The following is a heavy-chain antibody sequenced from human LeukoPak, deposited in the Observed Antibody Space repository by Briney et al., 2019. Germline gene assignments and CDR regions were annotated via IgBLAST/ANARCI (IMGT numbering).Heavy chain of an antibody. CDR3: WNGCSSVSCYILSDAFDF. CDR1: GGTFSSYA. Sequence: SVKVSCKASGGTFSSYAISWVRQAPGQGLEWMGGIIPIFGTANYAQKLQGRVTITAHESTITAHMELSSLRSEDTAVYYFWNGCSSVSCYILSDAFDFWGRRTMVTVSS. D-gene: IGHD2-2*02. V-gene: IGHV1-69*13. J-gene: IGHJ3*01. CDR2: IIPIFGTA.